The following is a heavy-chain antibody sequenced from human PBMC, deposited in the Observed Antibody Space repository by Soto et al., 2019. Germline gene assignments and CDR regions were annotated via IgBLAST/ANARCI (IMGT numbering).Heavy chain of an antibody. J-gene: IGHJ5*02. Sequence: QVLLQESGPGVVKPSETLSLTCSVSGGFISSYYWTWIRQTPGKGLEWIASMHYSGDTHYNPSLRSRVTTSADTSNNQCSLKLSYVTAADTAVYYCARLNGMNTATTDRGFDPWGQGTLVTVYS. CDR3: ARLNGMNTATTDRGFDP. CDR1: GGFISSYY. D-gene: IGHD4-17*01. V-gene: IGHV4-39*01. CDR2: MHYSGDT.